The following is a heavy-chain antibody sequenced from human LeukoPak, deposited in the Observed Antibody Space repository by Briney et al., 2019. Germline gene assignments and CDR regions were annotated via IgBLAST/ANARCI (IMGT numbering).Heavy chain of an antibody. V-gene: IGHV3-66*01. CDR3: ARGKTTLVGPGAYYYYGMDV. Sequence: GGSLRLSCAASGFTISTNYMNWVRQAPGRGLEWVSVIYSGDSTYYADSVKGRFTISRDNSKNTLYLQMNSLRAEDTAVYYCARGKTTLVGPGAYYYYGMDVWGQGTTVTGPS. J-gene: IGHJ6*02. D-gene: IGHD4-23*01. CDR2: IYSGDST. CDR1: GFTISTNY.